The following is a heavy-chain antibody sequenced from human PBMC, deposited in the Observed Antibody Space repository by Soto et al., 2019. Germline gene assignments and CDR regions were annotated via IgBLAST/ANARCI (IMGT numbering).Heavy chain of an antibody. Sequence: QITLKESGPTLVKPTQTLKLTCSVSGFSLNTGGLGVGWIRQPPGKALEWLALIYWDDDKRYSPSLRNRLSISKDTSNNRVAFTMTNMDPVDTATYYCIHSRCGGDCLRSYSSHYYYGLDVWGQGTTVTVSS. D-gene: IGHD2-21*02. CDR2: IYWDDDK. J-gene: IGHJ6*02. CDR3: IHSRCGGDCLRSYSSHYYYGLDV. V-gene: IGHV2-5*02. CDR1: GFSLNTGGLG.